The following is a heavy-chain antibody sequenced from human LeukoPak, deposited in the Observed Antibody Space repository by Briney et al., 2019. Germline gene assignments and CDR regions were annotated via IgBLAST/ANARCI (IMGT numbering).Heavy chain of an antibody. J-gene: IGHJ4*02. CDR1: GGSISSGDYY. CDR3: ARGSDFWSGYYVTGLDY. CDR2: IYYSGST. V-gene: IGHV4-30-4*01. Sequence: SQTLSLTCTVSGGSISSGDYYWSWIRQPPGKGLEWIGYIYYSGSTYYNPSLKSRVTISVDTSKNQFSLKLSSVTAADTAVYYCARGSDFWSGYYVTGLDYWGQGTLVTVSS. D-gene: IGHD3-3*01.